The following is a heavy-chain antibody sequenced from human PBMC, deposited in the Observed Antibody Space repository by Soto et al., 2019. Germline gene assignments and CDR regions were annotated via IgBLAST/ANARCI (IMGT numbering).Heavy chain of an antibody. CDR3: ARVRRGLDSSSWSKVFDY. D-gene: IGHD6-13*01. CDR2: IYYSGST. V-gene: IGHV4-39*01. CDR1: GGSISSNIYY. Sequence: SETLSLTCTGSGGSISSNIYYWGWIRQPPGKGLEWIGSIYYSGSTYYNQSLKSRVTISVDTSKNQFSLKLSSVTAADTAVYYCARVRRGLDSSSWSKVFDYWGQGTLVTVSS. J-gene: IGHJ4*02.